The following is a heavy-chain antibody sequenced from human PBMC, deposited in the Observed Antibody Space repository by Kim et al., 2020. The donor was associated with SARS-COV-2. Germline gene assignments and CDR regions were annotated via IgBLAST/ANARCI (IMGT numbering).Heavy chain of an antibody. J-gene: IGHJ3*02. D-gene: IGHD2-15*01. Sequence: GGSLRLSCAASGFTFSSYGMHWVRQAPGKGLEWVAVISYDGSNKYYADSVKGRFTISRDNSKNTLYLQMNSLRAEDTAVYYCANGLRNTDIVVVVAATNSGAFDIWGQGTMVTVSS. CDR3: ANGLRNTDIVVVVAATNSGAFDI. CDR1: GFTFSSYG. CDR2: ISYDGSNK. V-gene: IGHV3-30*18.